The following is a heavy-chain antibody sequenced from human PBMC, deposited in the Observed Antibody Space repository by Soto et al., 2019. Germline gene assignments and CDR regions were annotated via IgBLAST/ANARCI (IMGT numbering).Heavy chain of an antibody. Sequence: QVQLVQSGAEVKKPGSSVKVSCKASGGTLSSSAIRWVRQASGHGLEWMGGIIPIFGTANYAPKFQGRVTITADEAMSTAYMELSSLRSEYTAVYYCARVGGLQNCCCAYWGQGTLVTVSS. D-gene: IGHD2-2*01. CDR2: IIPIFGTA. V-gene: IGHV1-69*12. J-gene: IGHJ4*02. CDR3: ARVGGLQNCCCAY. CDR1: GGTLSSSA.